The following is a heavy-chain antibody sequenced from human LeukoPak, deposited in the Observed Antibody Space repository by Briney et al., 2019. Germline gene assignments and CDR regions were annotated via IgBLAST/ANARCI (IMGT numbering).Heavy chain of an antibody. V-gene: IGHV3-66*01. CDR1: GFTVSSNY. CDR3: AKDRGYSYGYGEYYFDY. CDR2: IYSGGST. D-gene: IGHD5-18*01. Sequence: GGSLRLSCAASGFTVSSNYMSWVRQAPGKGLEWVSVIYSGGSTYYADSVKGRFTISRDNSKNTLYLQMNSLRAEDTAVYYCAKDRGYSYGYGEYYFDYWGQGTLVTVSS. J-gene: IGHJ4*02.